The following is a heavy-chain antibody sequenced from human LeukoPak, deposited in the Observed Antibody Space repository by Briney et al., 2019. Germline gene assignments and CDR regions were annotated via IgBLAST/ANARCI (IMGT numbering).Heavy chain of an antibody. CDR1: GFTFNNYG. Sequence: KSGGSLRLTCAASGFTFNNYGMGLVRQTPGKGLEWVATIGTSGANTYHADSVKGRFTISRDNAKNSLSLQMNNLRVEDTAVYYCARAGSHWHYVYWGQGTVVTVSS. J-gene: IGHJ4*02. CDR3: ARAGSHWHYVY. CDR2: IGTSGANT. V-gene: IGHV3-21*01. D-gene: IGHD3-10*01.